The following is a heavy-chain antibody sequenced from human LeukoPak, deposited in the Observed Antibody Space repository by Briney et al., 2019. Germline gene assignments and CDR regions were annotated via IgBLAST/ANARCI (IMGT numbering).Heavy chain of an antibody. Sequence: GGSLRLSCAASGFTFSTYAMSWVRQAPGKGLEWVSVIRGSGGSAFYTDSVKGRFTISRDNSQNTLYLQMNTLRAGDTAVYYCARDSRGYYNAFDDWGQGTMVTVSS. CDR2: IRGSGGSA. V-gene: IGHV3-23*01. CDR1: GFTFSTYA. CDR3: ARDSRGYYNAFDD. J-gene: IGHJ3*01. D-gene: IGHD3-22*01.